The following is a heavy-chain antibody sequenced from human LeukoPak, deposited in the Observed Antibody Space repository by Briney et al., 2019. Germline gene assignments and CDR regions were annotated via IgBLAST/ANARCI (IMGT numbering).Heavy chain of an antibody. D-gene: IGHD3-3*01. Sequence: ASVKVSCKVSEYTLTGLSVHWVRLAPGKGLEWMGGFDPEDVDTIYAQKFEGRVTMTEDTSTDTAYLELSSLRSEDTAVYYCATILLSKKRYYDFWTSAFDFWGRGTLVTVSS. V-gene: IGHV1-24*01. CDR2: FDPEDVDT. CDR3: ATILLSKKRYYDFWTSAFDF. CDR1: EYTLTGLS. J-gene: IGHJ3*01.